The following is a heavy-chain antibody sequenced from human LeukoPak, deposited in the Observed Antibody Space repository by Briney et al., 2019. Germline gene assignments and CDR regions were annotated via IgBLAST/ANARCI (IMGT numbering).Heavy chain of an antibody. Sequence: SETLSLTCTVSGGSISSGDYYWSWIRQPPGKGLEWIGYIYYSGSTYYNPSLKSRVTISVDTSKNQFSLKLSSVTAADTAVYYCARGGITMVRAFYNWFDPWGQGTLVTVSS. V-gene: IGHV4-30-4*01. D-gene: IGHD3-10*01. CDR1: GGSISSGDYY. CDR2: IYYSGST. J-gene: IGHJ5*02. CDR3: ARGGITMVRAFYNWFDP.